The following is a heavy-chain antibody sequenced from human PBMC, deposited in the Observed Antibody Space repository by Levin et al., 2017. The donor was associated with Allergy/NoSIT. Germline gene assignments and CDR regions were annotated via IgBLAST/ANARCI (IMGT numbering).Heavy chain of an antibody. V-gene: IGHV4-34*01. CDR1: GGSFSGYY. D-gene: IGHD3-16*02. CDR2: INHSGST. J-gene: IGHJ4*02. Sequence: PGGSLRLSCAVYGGSFSGYYWSWIRQPPGKGLEWIGEINHSGSTNYNPSLKSRVTISVDTSKNQFSLKLSSVTAADTGVYYCARGRGRLGELSNNWGQGTLVTVSS. CDR3: ARGRGRLGELSNN.